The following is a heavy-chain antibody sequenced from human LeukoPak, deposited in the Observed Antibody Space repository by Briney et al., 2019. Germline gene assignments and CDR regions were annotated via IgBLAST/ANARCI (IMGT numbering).Heavy chain of an antibody. J-gene: IGHJ5*02. V-gene: IGHV1-2*02. CDR2: INPNSGGT. CDR3: ANDYYDSSGYPINRFDP. Sequence: ASVKVSCKASGYTFTGYYMHWVRQAPGQGLEWMGWINPNSGGTNYAQKFQGRVTITADESTSTAYMELSSLRSEDTAVYYCANDYYDSSGYPINRFDPWGQGTLVTVSS. D-gene: IGHD3-22*01. CDR1: GYTFTGYY.